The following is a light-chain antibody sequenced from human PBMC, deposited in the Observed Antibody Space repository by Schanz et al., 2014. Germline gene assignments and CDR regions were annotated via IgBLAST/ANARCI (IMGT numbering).Light chain of an antibody. J-gene: IGLJ3*02. CDR3: HSYAGHYAWV. Sequence: QSALTQPASVSGSPGQSITISCTGTTSDVGGYNYVSWYQQHPGKAPKLMIYDVSSRPSGVPDRFSGSKSGNTAALTISGLQAEDEAQYYCHSYAGHYAWVFGGGTKLTVL. CDR2: DVS. CDR1: TSDVGGYNY. V-gene: IGLV2-11*01.